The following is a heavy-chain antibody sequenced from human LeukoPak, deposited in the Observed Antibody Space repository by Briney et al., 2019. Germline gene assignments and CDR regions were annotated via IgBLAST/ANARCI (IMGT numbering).Heavy chain of an antibody. CDR1: GFAFSSYA. V-gene: IGHV3-48*01. CDR3: ARDRGGTDDFWSGYYTGYFDY. CDR2: ISSSSRTI. D-gene: IGHD3-3*01. Sequence: GGSLRLSCAASGFAFSSYAMSWVRQAPGKGLEWVSYISSSSRTIYYADSVKGRFTISRDNAKNSLYLQMYSLRAEDTAVFYCARDRGGTDDFWSGYYTGYFDYWGQGTLVTVSS. J-gene: IGHJ4*02.